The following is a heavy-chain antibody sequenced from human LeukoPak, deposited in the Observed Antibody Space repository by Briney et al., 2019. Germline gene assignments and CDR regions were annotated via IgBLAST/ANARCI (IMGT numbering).Heavy chain of an antibody. CDR3: AREGCGGDCYSNFDY. CDR2: ISWNSGSI. CDR1: GFTFNDYA. Sequence: GGSLRLSCAASGFTFNDYALHWVRQAPGKGLEWVSGISWNSGSIGYADSVKGRFTISRDNAKNSLYLQMNSLRAEDTALYYCAREGCGGDCYSNFDYWGQGTLVTVSS. D-gene: IGHD2-21*02. V-gene: IGHV3-9*01. J-gene: IGHJ4*02.